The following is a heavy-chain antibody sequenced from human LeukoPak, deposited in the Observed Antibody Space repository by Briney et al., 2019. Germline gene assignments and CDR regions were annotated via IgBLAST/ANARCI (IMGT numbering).Heavy chain of an antibody. CDR2: ISIYKGNS. Sequence: ASVKVSCKASGYTFSTYGISWVRQAPGQGLEWMGWISIYKGNSNYAQKLQGRVTMTADTSTSTAYMELRSLRSDDTALYYCARAPITSPFYFGYWGQGTLVTVSS. V-gene: IGHV1-18*01. CDR3: ARAPITSPFYFGY. CDR1: GYTFSTYG. J-gene: IGHJ4*02. D-gene: IGHD2-2*01.